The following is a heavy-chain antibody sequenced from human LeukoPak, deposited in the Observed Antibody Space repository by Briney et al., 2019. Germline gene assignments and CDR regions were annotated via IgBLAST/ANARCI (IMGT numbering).Heavy chain of an antibody. J-gene: IGHJ4*02. D-gene: IGHD6-6*01. CDR2: IHTSGST. V-gene: IGHV4-4*07. CDR3: ARDLGYSSSSYYFDY. Sequence: PSETLSLTCTVSGDSISSYYWSWIRQPAGKGLEWIGRIHTSGSTNHNPSLTSRVTMSVDTSKNQFSLKLTSVTAADTAVYYCARDLGYSSSSYYFDYWGQGTLVTVSS. CDR1: GDSISSYY.